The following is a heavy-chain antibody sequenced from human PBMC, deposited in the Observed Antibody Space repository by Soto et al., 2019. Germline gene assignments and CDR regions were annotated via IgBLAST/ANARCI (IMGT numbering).Heavy chain of an antibody. CDR2: ISTTSTYI. D-gene: IGHD3-10*02. V-gene: IGHV3-21*01. Sequence: LRLSCAASGFTFSGDAMNWVRQAPGEGLEWVSSISTTSTYIYYAESVKGRFTISRDNANNSLHLQMNSLRAEDTAVYYCVRDYVMDVWGQGTTVTVSS. J-gene: IGHJ6*02. CDR1: GFTFSGDA. CDR3: VRDYVMDV.